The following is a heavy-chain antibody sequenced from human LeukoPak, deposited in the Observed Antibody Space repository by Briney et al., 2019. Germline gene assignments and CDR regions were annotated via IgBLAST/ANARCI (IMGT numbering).Heavy chain of an antibody. CDR1: GGSLSTHH. CDR3: ARGYDSSAYYPFNY. CDR2: ISDSGST. D-gene: IGHD3-22*01. V-gene: IGHV4-59*11. Sequence: SETLSLTCVVSGGSLSTHHWSWIRQSPGRGLEWIGDISDSGSTNYNPSLKSRVTISVDTSKNQFSLMLSSVTAADTAVYYCARGYDSSAYYPFNYWGQGTLVTVSS. J-gene: IGHJ4*02.